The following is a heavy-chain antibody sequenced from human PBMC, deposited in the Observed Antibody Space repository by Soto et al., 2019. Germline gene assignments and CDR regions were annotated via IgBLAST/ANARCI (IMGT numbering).Heavy chain of an antibody. V-gene: IGHV3-33*01. J-gene: IGHJ4*02. CDR2: IWYDGSNK. CDR1: GFTFSSYG. Sequence: RGALRLSCAASGFTFSSYGMHWVRQAPGKGLEWVAVIWYDGSNKYYADSVKGRFTISRDNSKNTLYLQMNSLRAEDTAVYYCARSSYGSEILIDYWGQGPLVTVSP. CDR3: ARSSYGSEILIDY. D-gene: IGHD5-18*01.